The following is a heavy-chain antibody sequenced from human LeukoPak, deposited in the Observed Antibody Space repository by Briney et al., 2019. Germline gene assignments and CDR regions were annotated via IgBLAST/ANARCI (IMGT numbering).Heavy chain of an antibody. Sequence: GGSLRLSCAASGFTFSSYWMNWARQAPGKGLEWVSTISGSGGSTYYADSVKGRFTISRDNSKNTLHLQMNSLRVEDTAVYYCAKAPRRFGEFTYWGQGTLVTVSS. CDR3: AKAPRRFGEFTY. D-gene: IGHD3-10*01. CDR1: GFTFSSYW. CDR2: ISGSGGST. J-gene: IGHJ4*02. V-gene: IGHV3-23*01.